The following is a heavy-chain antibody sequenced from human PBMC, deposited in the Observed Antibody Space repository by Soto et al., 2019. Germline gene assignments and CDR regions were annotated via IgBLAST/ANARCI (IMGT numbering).Heavy chain of an antibody. CDR3: TRRPQGN. CDR1: GFTFSGSA. V-gene: IGHV3-73*01. CDR2: IRSRANRYAT. J-gene: IGHJ4*02. Sequence: EVQLVESGGGLVQPGGSLTLSCAASGFTFSGSALHWVRRASGKGLEWLGRIRSRANRYATAYAASVKGRFTISRDDSKNTTNLQMNSLKTEDTAVYYCTRRPQGNWGQGTLVTVSS.